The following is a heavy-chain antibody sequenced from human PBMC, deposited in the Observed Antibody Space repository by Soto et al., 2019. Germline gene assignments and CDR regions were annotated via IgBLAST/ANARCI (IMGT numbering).Heavy chain of an antibody. J-gene: IGHJ5*02. Sequence: PSEMLSLTRTVAGGSISNSSYYLGLIRPTPGKGLEWIGSIYYSGSTYYNPSLKSRVTISVDTSKNQFSLKLSSVTAADTAVYYCASPKIAFYNWFDPWGQGTLVSVSS. CDR1: GGSISNSSYY. CDR3: ASPKIAFYNWFDP. D-gene: IGHD3-3*02. CDR2: IYYSGST. V-gene: IGHV4-39*01.